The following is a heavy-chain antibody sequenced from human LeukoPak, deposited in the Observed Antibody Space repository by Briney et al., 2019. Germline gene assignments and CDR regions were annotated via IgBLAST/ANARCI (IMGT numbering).Heavy chain of an antibody. V-gene: IGHV3-30*02. J-gene: IGHJ5*02. CDR2: IRYDGSNK. CDR3: NTRFDP. Sequence: GGSLRLSCAASGFTFSSCAMSWVRQAPGKGLEWVAFIRYDGSNKYYADSVKGRFTISRDNSKNTLYLQMNSLRAEDTAVYYCNTRFDPWGQGTLVTVSS. CDR1: GFTFSSCA. D-gene: IGHD5-18*01.